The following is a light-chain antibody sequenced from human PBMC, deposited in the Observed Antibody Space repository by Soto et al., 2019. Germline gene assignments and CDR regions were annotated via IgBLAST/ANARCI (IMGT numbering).Light chain of an antibody. CDR1: SSDVGGYNY. Sequence: QSVLTQPPSASGSPGQSVTISCTGTSSDVGGYNYVSWYQQHPGKAPKVVIYEVSKRPSGVPDRFSGSKSGNTASLTVSGLQAEDEADYYCSSYAGNDNPYVFGTGTKVTVL. J-gene: IGLJ1*01. V-gene: IGLV2-8*01. CDR2: EVS. CDR3: SSYAGNDNPYV.